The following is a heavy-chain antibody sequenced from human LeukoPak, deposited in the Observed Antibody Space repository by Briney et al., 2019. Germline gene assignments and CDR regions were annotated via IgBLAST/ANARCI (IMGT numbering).Heavy chain of an antibody. CDR2: ISGSGGST. D-gene: IGHD6-19*01. Sequence: PGGSLRLSCAASGFTFSSYWMTWVRQAPGKGLEWVSAISGSGGSTYYADSVKGRFTISRDNSENTLYLQMNSLRAEDTAVYYCAKDAEWLVDNYWGQGTLVTVSS. CDR3: AKDAEWLVDNY. CDR1: GFTFSSYW. J-gene: IGHJ4*02. V-gene: IGHV3-23*01.